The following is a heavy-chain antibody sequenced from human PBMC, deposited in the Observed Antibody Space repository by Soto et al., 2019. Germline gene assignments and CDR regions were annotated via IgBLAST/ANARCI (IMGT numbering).Heavy chain of an antibody. V-gene: IGHV3-43*01. CDR3: AKDIGWQQLPYYYYGMDV. CDR1: GFTFDDYT. CDR2: ISWDGGST. J-gene: IGHJ6*02. D-gene: IGHD6-13*01. Sequence: HPGGYLRLSCAASGFTFDDYTMHWVRQAPGKGLEWVSLISWDGGSTYYADSVKGRFTISRDNSKNSLYLQMNSLRTEDTALYYCAKDIGWQQLPYYYYGMDVWGHGTAVTVSS.